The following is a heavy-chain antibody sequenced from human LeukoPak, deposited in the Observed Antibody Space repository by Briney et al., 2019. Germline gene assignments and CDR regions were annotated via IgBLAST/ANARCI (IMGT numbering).Heavy chain of an antibody. J-gene: IGHJ3*02. D-gene: IGHD3-10*01. CDR2: IWYDGSNK. Sequence: AGGSLRFSCAASGFTFSSYDMHWVRQAPGKGLEWVALIWYDGSNKNYADSVKGRFTISRDNSKNTLFLQMNSLRAEDTAVYYCAREESDDFQSSGQRTMVTVSS. CDR1: GFTFSSYD. CDR3: AREESDDFQS. V-gene: IGHV3-33*01.